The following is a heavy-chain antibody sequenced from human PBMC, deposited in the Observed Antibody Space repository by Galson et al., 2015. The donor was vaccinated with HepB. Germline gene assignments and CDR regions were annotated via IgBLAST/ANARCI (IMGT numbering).Heavy chain of an antibody. CDR3: ARDKDDAMDV. CDR1: GFTFSSNN. V-gene: IGHV3-33*08. CDR2: IWLDGSNR. D-gene: IGHD2-15*01. J-gene: IGHJ6*02. Sequence: SLRLSCAASGFTFSSNNMHWVRQAPGKGLEWVAVIWLDGSNRYHADSVKGRFTISRDNSKNTLFLQMSSLRVEDTAVYYCARDKDDAMDVLGQGTTVTVSS.